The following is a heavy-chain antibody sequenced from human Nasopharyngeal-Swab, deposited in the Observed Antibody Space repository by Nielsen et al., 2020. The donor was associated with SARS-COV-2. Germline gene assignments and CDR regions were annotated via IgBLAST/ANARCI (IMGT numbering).Heavy chain of an antibody. CDR3: ARDRIVGATDFDY. V-gene: IGHV3-21*01. CDR1: GFTFSSYS. J-gene: IGHJ4*02. CDR2: ISSSGSYK. Sequence: GESLKISCTASGFTFSSYSMNWVRQAPGKELEWVSSISSSGSYKHCADSVKGRFTISRDNARNSLYLQMNSLRAEDTAVYYCARDRIVGATDFDYWGQGTLVTVSS. D-gene: IGHD1-26*01.